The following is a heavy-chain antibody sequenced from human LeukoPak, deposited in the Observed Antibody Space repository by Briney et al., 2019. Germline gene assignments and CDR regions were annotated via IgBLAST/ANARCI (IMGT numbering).Heavy chain of an antibody. J-gene: IGHJ4*02. Sequence: PGGSLRLSCAASGFTFSSYAMHWVRQAPGRGLEWVAVISYDGSNKYYADSVKGRFTISRDNSKNTLYLQMNSLRAEDTAVYYCARAPGSGIAVAQYYFDYWGQGTLVTVSS. CDR1: GFTFSSYA. CDR3: ARAPGSGIAVAQYYFDY. D-gene: IGHD6-19*01. CDR2: ISYDGSNK. V-gene: IGHV3-30-3*01.